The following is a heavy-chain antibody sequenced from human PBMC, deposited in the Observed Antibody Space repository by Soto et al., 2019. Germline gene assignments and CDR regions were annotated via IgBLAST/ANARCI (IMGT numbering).Heavy chain of an antibody. J-gene: IGHJ3*02. Sequence: LRLSCAASGFTFSSYGMHWVRQAPGKGLEWVAAITRGGSNKYYAGSVKGRFTISRDNSKNTLYLLMNSLRAEDTAVYYCAKDDARPDSAFDIWGQGTMVTVSS. CDR3: AKDDARPDSAFDI. D-gene: IGHD3-22*01. CDR1: GFTFSSYG. V-gene: IGHV3-30*18. CDR2: ITRGGSNK.